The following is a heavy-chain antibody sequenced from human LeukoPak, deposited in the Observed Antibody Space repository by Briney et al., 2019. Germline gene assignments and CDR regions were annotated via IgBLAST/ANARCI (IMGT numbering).Heavy chain of an antibody. J-gene: IGHJ6*03. CDR3: AKDRTASYYYYYMDV. D-gene: IGHD6-25*01. Sequence: ASVKVSCKASGGTFSSYAISWVRQAPGQGLEWMGGIIPIFGTANYAQKFQGRVTITADESTSTSYMELSSLRAEDTAVYYCAKDRTASYYYYYMDVWGKGTTVTVSS. CDR1: GGTFSSYA. V-gene: IGHV1-69*01. CDR2: IIPIFGTA.